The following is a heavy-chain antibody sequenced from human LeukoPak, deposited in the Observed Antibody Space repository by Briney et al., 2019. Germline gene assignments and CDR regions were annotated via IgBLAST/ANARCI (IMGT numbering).Heavy chain of an antibody. CDR3: ARAPSYSSGRFDV. CDR2: ISGSGGST. D-gene: IGHD6-19*01. Sequence: PGGSLRLSCAASGFTFSTYAMSWVRLAPGKGLEWVSGISGSGGSTYYADSVKGRFTSSRDNSNNTLYVQMNSLRVEDTAVYYCARAPSYSSGRFDVWGQGTMVTVSS. V-gene: IGHV3-23*01. CDR1: GFTFSTYA. J-gene: IGHJ3*01.